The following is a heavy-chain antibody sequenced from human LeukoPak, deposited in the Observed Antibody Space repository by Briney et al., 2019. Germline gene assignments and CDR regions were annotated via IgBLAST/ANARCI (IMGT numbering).Heavy chain of an antibody. CDR1: GFTFSSYS. CDR3: TGDPPTSAHSFYAY. CDR2: ISSDGFTI. D-gene: IGHD2-2*01. Sequence: GSLRLSCEASGFTFSSYSMHWVRQVPGKGLEWISYISSDGFTIYYADSVKGRFAISRDNAKNSLFLHMSSLRAEDTAVYYCTGDPPTSAHSFYAYWGQGTLVTVSS. V-gene: IGHV3-48*01. J-gene: IGHJ4*02.